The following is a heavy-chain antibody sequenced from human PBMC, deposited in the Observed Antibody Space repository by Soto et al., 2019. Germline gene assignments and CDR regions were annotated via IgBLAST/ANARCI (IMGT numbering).Heavy chain of an antibody. D-gene: IGHD5-12*01. Sequence: GGSLRLSCAASGFTFSSYAMTWVRQAPGKGLEWVSAITGGGGTYYADSVKGRFTISRDNSKNTLYLQMNSLRVEDTAVYYCAKESRYSDYVRAFDIWGQGTMVTVSS. CDR2: ITGGGGT. CDR1: GFTFSSYA. CDR3: AKESRYSDYVRAFDI. J-gene: IGHJ3*02. V-gene: IGHV3-23*01.